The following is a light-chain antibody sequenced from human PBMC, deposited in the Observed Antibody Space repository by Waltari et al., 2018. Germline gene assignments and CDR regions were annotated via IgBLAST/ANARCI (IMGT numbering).Light chain of an antibody. Sequence: SSELTQDPAVSVALGQTVRITCQGDSLRNYYPSWYQQTPGPAPVLVLYGRNNRPSGIPDRFSGSNSGNTASLTITGAQAEDEGDYYCNSRDSSGNLLVFGRGTKLTVL. J-gene: IGLJ3*02. CDR1: SLRNYY. CDR2: GRN. V-gene: IGLV3-19*01. CDR3: NSRDSSGNLLV.